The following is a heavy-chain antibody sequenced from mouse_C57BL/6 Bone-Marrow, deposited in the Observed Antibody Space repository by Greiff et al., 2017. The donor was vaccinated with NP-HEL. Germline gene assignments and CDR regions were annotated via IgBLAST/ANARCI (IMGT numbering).Heavy chain of an antibody. CDR3: ARSYYDYDEGAMDY. Sequence: EVMLVESGGGLVQPGGSLSLSCAASGFTFTDYYMSWVRQPPGKALEWLGFIRNKANGYTTEYSASVKGRFTISRDNSQSILYLQMNALRAEDSATYYCARSYYDYDEGAMDYWGQGTSVTVSS. CDR2: IRNKANGYTT. V-gene: IGHV7-3*01. CDR1: GFTFTDYY. D-gene: IGHD2-4*01. J-gene: IGHJ4*01.